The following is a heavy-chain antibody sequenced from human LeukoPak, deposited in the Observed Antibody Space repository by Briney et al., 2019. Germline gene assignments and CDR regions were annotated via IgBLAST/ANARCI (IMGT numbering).Heavy chain of an antibody. CDR2: INHSGST. D-gene: IGHD2-2*01. Sequence: SETLSPTCAVYGGSFSGYYWGWIRQPPGKGLEWIGEINHSGSTNYNPSLKSRVTISVDTSKNQFSLKLSSVTAADTAVYYCASSGGSTKYGYWGQGTLVTVSS. V-gene: IGHV4-34*01. CDR1: GGSFSGYY. J-gene: IGHJ4*02. CDR3: ASSGGSTKYGY.